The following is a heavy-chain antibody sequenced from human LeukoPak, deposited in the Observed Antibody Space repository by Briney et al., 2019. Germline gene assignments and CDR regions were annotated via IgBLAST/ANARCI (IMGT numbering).Heavy chain of an antibody. V-gene: IGHV3-49*03. J-gene: IGHJ5*02. CDR3: AKEQRWLQFNWFDP. CDR1: GFTLGDYA. D-gene: IGHD5-24*01. Sequence: PGGSLRLSCTASGFTLGDYAMSWFRQAPGEGLEWVGFIRSKVYGGTTEYAASVKGRFTISRDDSKSIAYLQMNSLKAEDTAVYYCAKEQRWLQFNWFDPWGQGTLVTVSS. CDR2: IRSKVYGGTT.